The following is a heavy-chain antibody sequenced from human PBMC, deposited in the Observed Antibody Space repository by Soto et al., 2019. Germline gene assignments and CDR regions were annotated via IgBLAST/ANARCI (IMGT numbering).Heavy chain of an antibody. Sequence: GGNPKISCAASGFTFSSYVMHWVRQAPGKGLEWVALISQDGTKRDYADSVEGRFTTSRDNSKQTLSLEMNGLRAEDTAIYYCAKGMSPVGWDVFEYWGQGTVVRVSS. CDR2: ISQDGTKR. J-gene: IGHJ4*02. D-gene: IGHD6-19*01. CDR3: AKGMSPVGWDVFEY. CDR1: GFTFSSYV. V-gene: IGHV3-30*04.